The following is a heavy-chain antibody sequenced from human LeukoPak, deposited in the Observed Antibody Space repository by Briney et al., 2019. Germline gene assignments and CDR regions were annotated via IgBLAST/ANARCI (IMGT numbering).Heavy chain of an antibody. Sequence: GASVKVSCKASGYSFTDFHVHWVRQAPGQGLEWVGIINPNSGATTYAHKYQGRVTMTGDMATSTVYMELSGLGSEDTAVYYCAREVSSTTVTTRHYFYYYMDVWGKGTTVTVSS. V-gene: IGHV1-46*01. J-gene: IGHJ6*03. CDR1: GYSFTDFH. CDR2: INPNSGAT. CDR3: AREVSSTTVTTRHYFYYYMDV. D-gene: IGHD4-11*01.